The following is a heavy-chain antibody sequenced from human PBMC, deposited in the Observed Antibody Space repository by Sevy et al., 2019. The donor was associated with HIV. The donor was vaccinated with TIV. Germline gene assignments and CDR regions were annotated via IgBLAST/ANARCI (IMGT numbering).Heavy chain of an antibody. Sequence: GGSLRLSCTASGFTFSSSSMTWVRQAPGKGLEWVATISQGGSEVYYVDSVKGRFTISRDNAKNSLYLQMNSLSAVDTAVYFCARFVSLGYWGQGTLVSVSS. CDR3: ARFVSLGY. CDR1: GFTFSSSS. CDR2: ISQGGSEV. D-gene: IGHD6-13*01. J-gene: IGHJ4*02. V-gene: IGHV3-7*01.